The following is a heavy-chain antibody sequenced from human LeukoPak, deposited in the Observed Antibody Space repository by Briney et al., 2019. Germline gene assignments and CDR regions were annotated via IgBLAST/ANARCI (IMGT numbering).Heavy chain of an antibody. J-gene: IGHJ4*02. D-gene: IGHD3-9*01. Sequence: PGGSLRLSCAASGFTFSGCAMSWVRQAPGKGLEWVSAIRGSGGLAYYADSVKGRFTISRDNTKNTLYLQMNGLRAEDTAVYYCAKGLFEWLPDTDYWGQGTLVTVSS. V-gene: IGHV3-23*01. CDR3: AKGLFEWLPDTDY. CDR2: IRGSGGLA. CDR1: GFTFSGCA.